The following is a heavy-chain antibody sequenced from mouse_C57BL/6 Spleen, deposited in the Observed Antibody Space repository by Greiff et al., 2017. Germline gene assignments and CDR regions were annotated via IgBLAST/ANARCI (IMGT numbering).Heavy chain of an antibody. Sequence: QVQLQQPGPELVKPGASVKLSCKASGYSFTSYYMQWVKQRPGQGLEWIGGIYPSGGYTNYNQKFKGKATLTADTSSSTAYMQLSSLTSEDSAVYYCARRVYYWYSEFAYWGQGALVSVSA. V-gene: IGHV1-50*01. D-gene: IGHD2-14*01. CDR2: IYPSGGYT. CDR1: GYSFTSYY. J-gene: IGHJ3*01. CDR3: ARRVYYWYSEFAY.